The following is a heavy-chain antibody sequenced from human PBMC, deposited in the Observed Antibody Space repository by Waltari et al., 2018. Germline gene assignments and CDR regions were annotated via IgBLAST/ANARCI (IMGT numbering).Heavy chain of an antibody. Sequence: EVQLVESGGGLIQPGGSLRLSCAASGFTGSGTYMSWVRQAPGKGLEWVSVIYSGGNTYYADSVKGRFTISRDNSKNTLYLQMNSLRDDDTAVYYCARDPGGRYYFDYWGRGSLVTVSS. CDR2: IYSGGNT. D-gene: IGHD1-26*01. J-gene: IGHJ4*02. CDR3: ARDPGGRYYFDY. V-gene: IGHV3-53*01. CDR1: GFTGSGTY.